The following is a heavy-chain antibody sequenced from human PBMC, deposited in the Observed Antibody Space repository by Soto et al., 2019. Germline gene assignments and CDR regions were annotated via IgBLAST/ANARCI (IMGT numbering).Heavy chain of an antibody. CDR1: GFTFSGSA. V-gene: IGHV3-73*02. CDR3: TRRSGPLDY. J-gene: IGHJ4*02. CDR2: IRSKANSYAT. Sequence: EVQLVESGGGLVQPGGSLKLSCAASGFTFSGSAMHWVRQASGKGLEWVGRIRSKANSYATAYAASVKGRFTISRDDSTNTAYLQMNSLKTEDTAVYYCTRRSGPLDYWGQGTLVTVPS.